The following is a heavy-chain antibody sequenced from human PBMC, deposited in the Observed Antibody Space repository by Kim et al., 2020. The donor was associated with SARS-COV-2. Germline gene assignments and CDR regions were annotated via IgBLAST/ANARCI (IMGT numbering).Heavy chain of an antibody. V-gene: IGHV4-39*01. CDR2: IYYGGST. CDR1: GGSISSSSYY. J-gene: IGHJ4*02. D-gene: IGHD5-18*01. CDR3: ARGLGGYSYGYMDY. Sequence: SETLSLTCTVSGGSISSSSYYWGWIRQPPGKGLEWIGSIYYGGSTYYNPSLKSRVTISVDTSKNQFSLKLSSVTAADTAVYYCARGLGGYSYGYMDYWGQGTLVTVSS.